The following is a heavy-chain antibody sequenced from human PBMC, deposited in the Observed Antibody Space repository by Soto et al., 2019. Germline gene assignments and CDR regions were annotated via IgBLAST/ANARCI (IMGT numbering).Heavy chain of an antibody. J-gene: IGHJ4*02. CDR3: ARHVLIWFGEDYYFDY. CDR2: IYYSGST. D-gene: IGHD3-10*01. Sequence: KTSETLSLTCTVSGGSISSSSYYWGWIRQPPGKGLEWIGSIYYSGSTYYNPSLKSRVTISVDTSKNQFSLKLSSVTAADTAVYYCARHVLIWFGEDYYFDYWGQGTLVTVSS. CDR1: GGSISSSSYY. V-gene: IGHV4-39*01.